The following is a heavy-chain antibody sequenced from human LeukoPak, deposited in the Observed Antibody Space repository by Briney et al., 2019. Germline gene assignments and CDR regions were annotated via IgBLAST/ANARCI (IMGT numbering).Heavy chain of an antibody. CDR3: ARERTRKHDYGSGSYDRYFDY. CDR1: GFTLSDYY. D-gene: IGHD3-10*01. J-gene: IGHJ4*02. Sequence: PGGSLRLSCVASGFTLSDYYMAWIRPPPGKGLEWISFISSSGSTKYYADSAKGRFTISSDTTQNSLYLQMNSLRAEDTAVYYCARERTRKHDYGSGSYDRYFDYWGQGTLVTVSS. V-gene: IGHV3-11*04. CDR2: ISSSGSTK.